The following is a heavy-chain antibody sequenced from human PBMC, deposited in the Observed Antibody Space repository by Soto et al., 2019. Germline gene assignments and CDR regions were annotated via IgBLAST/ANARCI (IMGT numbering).Heavy chain of an antibody. CDR1: GYSISSGYY. D-gene: IGHD2-2*01. CDR2: INQGGGT. CDR3: ARGREWVVVVPAAINYYYGMDV. J-gene: IGHJ6*02. Sequence: SETLSLTCGVSGYSISSGYYWSWIRQPPGRGLEWLGGINQGGGTYYNPSLNSPVTISVDTSNNQFSLKLRSVTAADTAVYYCARGREWVVVVPAAINYYYGMDVWGQGTTVTVSS. V-gene: IGHV4-38-2*01.